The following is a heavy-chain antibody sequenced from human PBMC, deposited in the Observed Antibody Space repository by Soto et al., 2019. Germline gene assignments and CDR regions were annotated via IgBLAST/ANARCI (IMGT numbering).Heavy chain of an antibody. CDR3: ARTQQLDTYYFDY. CDR2: IYHSGST. D-gene: IGHD6-13*01. J-gene: IGHJ4*02. Sequence: PSETLSLTCAVSGGSISSSNWWSWVRQPPGKGLEWIGEIYHSGSTNYNPSLKSRVTISVDKSKNQFSLKLSSVTAADTAVYYCARTQQLDTYYFDYWGQGTLVTVSS. CDR1: GGSISSSNW. V-gene: IGHV4-4*02.